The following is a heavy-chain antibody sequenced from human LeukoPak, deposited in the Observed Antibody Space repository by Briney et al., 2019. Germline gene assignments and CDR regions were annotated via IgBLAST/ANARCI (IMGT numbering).Heavy chain of an antibody. J-gene: IGHJ5*02. V-gene: IGHV3-11*05. Sequence: GGSLRLSCAASGFTFSDYYMSWIRQAPGKGLEWVSYISSSSSYTNYADSVKGRFTISRDNAKNSLYLQMNSLRAEDTAVYYCARDRRYQLLFGTNRGDCYSGGWFDPWGQGTLVTVSS. D-gene: IGHD2-21*02. CDR1: GFTFSDYY. CDR2: ISSSSSYT. CDR3: ARDRRYQLLFGTNRGDCYSGGWFDP.